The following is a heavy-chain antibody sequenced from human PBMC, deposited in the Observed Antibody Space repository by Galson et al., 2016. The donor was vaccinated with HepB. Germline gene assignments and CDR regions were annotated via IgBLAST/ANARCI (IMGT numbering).Heavy chain of an antibody. J-gene: IGHJ4*02. CDR3: ATLERRSSGHYYFDN. V-gene: IGHV4-34*01. CDR2: ITHSGSI. Sequence: SETLSLTCVVYGASLNNYYWSWVRQPPGKGLEWFGEITHSGSINYNPSLESRVTISVDTSKNQFSLKMTSVTAADTAVYYCATLERRSSGHYYFDNWGQGNLVKVSS. CDR1: GASLNNYY. D-gene: IGHD3-22*01.